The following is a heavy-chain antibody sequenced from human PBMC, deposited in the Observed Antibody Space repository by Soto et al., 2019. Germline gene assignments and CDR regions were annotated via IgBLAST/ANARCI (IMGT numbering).Heavy chain of an antibody. CDR1: GFTVSSNY. Sequence: EVQLVESGGGLVQPGGSLRLSCAASGFTVSSNYMSWVRQAPGKGLEWVSVIYSGGSTYYADSVKGRFTISRDNSKNTLYLQRSSVGAVAAAVYYGGREMVGGGAVWGQGTRVT. CDR3: GREMVGGGAV. J-gene: IGHJ6*02. D-gene: IGHD1-26*01. V-gene: IGHV3-66*01. CDR2: IYSGGST.